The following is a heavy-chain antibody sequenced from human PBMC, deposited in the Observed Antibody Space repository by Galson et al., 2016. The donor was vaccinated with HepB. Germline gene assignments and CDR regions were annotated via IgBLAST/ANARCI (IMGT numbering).Heavy chain of an antibody. D-gene: IGHD5-24*01. CDR3: ASEDRGDGFKYYFDY. CDR2: ISKDGSDY. J-gene: IGHJ4*02. CDR1: GFTFSSYA. V-gene: IGHV3-30-3*01. Sequence: SLRLSCAASGFTFSSYAMDWVRQAPGKGLEWMAVISKDGSDYYYADSVKGRFTISRDNSKNTLYLQMNSLRAEDTAVYYCASEDRGDGFKYYFDYWGQGTLVTVSS.